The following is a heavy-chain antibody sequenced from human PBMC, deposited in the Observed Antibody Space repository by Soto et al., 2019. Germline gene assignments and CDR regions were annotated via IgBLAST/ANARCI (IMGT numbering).Heavy chain of an antibody. V-gene: IGHV3-23*01. J-gene: IGHJ6*02. Sequence: GGSLRLSCAASGFTFSSYAMSWVRQAPGKGLEWVSAISGSGGSTYYADSVKGRFTISRDNSKNTLYLQMNSLRAEDTAVYYCAIPTAATEYGMDVWGQGTTVTVSS. D-gene: IGHD2-15*01. CDR1: GFTFSSYA. CDR3: AIPTAATEYGMDV. CDR2: ISGSGGST.